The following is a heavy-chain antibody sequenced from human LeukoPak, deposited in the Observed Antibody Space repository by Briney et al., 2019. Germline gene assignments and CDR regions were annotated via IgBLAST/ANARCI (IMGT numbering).Heavy chain of an antibody. CDR3: ARDRSSLALSDSRTSDY. V-gene: IGHV1-18*01. J-gene: IGHJ4*02. Sequence: GASVKVSCKTSGYTFTNYGFTWVRQAPGQGLEWMGWISAYNANTNYAQKFKGRVTMTTDTSTNTDYMELGSLKFDDTAVYYCARDRSSLALSDSRTSDYWGQGTLVTVSS. CDR1: GYTFTNYG. D-gene: IGHD2-21*01. CDR2: ISAYNANT.